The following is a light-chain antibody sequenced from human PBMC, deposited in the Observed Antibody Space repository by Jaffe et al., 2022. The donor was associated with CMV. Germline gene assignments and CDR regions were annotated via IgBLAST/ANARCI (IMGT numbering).Light chain of an antibody. J-gene: IGKJ2*01. Sequence: IVLTQSPGTLSVSPGERVTLSCRTSQSISNNYLAWYQQKPGQAPRLLIYGASSRATGIADRFSGSGSGTDFTLTISRLEPEDFVVYYCQQYHGSPYTFGQGTKLEIK. CDR3: QQYHGSPYT. CDR1: QSISNNY. CDR2: GAS. V-gene: IGKV3-20*01.